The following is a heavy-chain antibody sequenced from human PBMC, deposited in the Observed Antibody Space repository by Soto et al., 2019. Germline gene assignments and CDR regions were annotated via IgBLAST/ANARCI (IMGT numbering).Heavy chain of an antibody. J-gene: IGHJ6*02. CDR1: GFTFSSYS. Sequence: GGSLRLSCAASGFTFSSYSMNWVRQAPGKGLEWVSSISSSSSYIYYADSVKGRFTISRDNAKNSLYLQMNSLRAEDTAVYYCARDRHSGIAAAGSHPDYYYYYGMDVWGQGTTVTVSS. CDR3: ARDRHSGIAAAGSHPDYYYYYGMDV. D-gene: IGHD6-13*01. CDR2: ISSSSSYI. V-gene: IGHV3-21*01.